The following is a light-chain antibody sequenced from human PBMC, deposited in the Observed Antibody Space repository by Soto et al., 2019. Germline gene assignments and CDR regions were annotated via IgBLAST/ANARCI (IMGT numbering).Light chain of an antibody. J-gene: IGLJ3*02. V-gene: IGLV2-23*01. CDR3: SSLAGSYNLV. CDR2: EGT. CDR1: SSDVVNDLL. Sequence: QSALTQPASVSGSPGQSITISCTGTSSDVVNDLLVSWYQQQPGKAPKLMIYEGTKRPAGVSDRFSGSKSGNTASLTISGLQAEDEADYYCSSLAGSYNLVFGGGTKLTVL.